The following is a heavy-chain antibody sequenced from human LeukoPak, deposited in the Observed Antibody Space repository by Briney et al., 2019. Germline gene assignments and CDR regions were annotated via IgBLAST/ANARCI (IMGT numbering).Heavy chain of an antibody. D-gene: IGHD4-17*01. Sequence: QPGGSLRLSCAGSGFTFSNYEMNWVRQAPGKGLVWVSRINSDGSGTRYADSVKGRFTISRDNAKNTLYLQMNSLRADDTAVYYCAREVSGDPWYNWFDPWGQGTLVTVSS. CDR3: AREVSGDPWYNWFDP. CDR2: INSDGSGT. V-gene: IGHV3-74*01. J-gene: IGHJ5*02. CDR1: GFTFSNYE.